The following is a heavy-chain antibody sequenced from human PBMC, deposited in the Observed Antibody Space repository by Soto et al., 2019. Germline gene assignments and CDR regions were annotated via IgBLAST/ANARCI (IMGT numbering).Heavy chain of an antibody. CDR2: INPNSGDT. J-gene: IGHJ4*02. CDR3: ARGGPRITDRFDY. Sequence: QVQLVQSGAEVKKPGASVRVSCRASTYTFTGYYIHWVRQAPGHGLEWMGWINPNSGDTSYAQKFQGRVTMTTDTSISTAYMELSSMTSDYTAMYYCARGGPRITDRFDYWGQGPLVTVSS. D-gene: IGHD3-16*01. CDR1: TYTFTGYY. V-gene: IGHV1-2*02.